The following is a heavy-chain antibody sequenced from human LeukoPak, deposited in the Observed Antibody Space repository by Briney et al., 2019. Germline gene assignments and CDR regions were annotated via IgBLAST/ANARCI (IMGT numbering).Heavy chain of an antibody. Sequence: GGSPRLSCAASGFTFSSYAMHWVRQAPGKGLEWVAVISYDGSNKYYADSVKGRFTISRDNSKNTLYLQMNSLRAEDTAVYYCARDISGEYWGQGTLVTVSS. J-gene: IGHJ4*02. D-gene: IGHD3-10*01. CDR2: ISYDGSNK. CDR1: GFTFSSYA. V-gene: IGHV3-30-3*01. CDR3: ARDISGEY.